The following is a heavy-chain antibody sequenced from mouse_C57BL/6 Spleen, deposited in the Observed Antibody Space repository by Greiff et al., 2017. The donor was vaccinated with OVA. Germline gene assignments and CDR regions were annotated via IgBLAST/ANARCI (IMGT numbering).Heavy chain of an antibody. CDR2: ISDGGSYT. CDR3: ARDDPSFAY. Sequence: VQLQQSGGGLVKPGGSLKLSCAASGFTFSSYAMSWVRQTPEKRLEWVATISDGGSYTYYPDNVKGRFTISRDNAKNNLYLQMSHLKSEDTAMYYCARDDPSFAYWGQGTLVTVSA. J-gene: IGHJ3*01. CDR1: GFTFSSYA. V-gene: IGHV5-4*01.